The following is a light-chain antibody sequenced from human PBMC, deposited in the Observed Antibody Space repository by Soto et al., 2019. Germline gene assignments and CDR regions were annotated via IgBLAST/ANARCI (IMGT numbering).Light chain of an antibody. Sequence: EIVLTQAPATLSLSPGERATLSCRASQSVGRFVAWYQQKPGQAPRLLIYETSTRATGIPVRFSGSGSGTDFSLTISGLDPEDFALYYCQHRASWPISFGGVTKVEIK. CDR3: QHRASWPIS. CDR1: QSVGRF. CDR2: ETS. V-gene: IGKV3-11*01. J-gene: IGKJ4*01.